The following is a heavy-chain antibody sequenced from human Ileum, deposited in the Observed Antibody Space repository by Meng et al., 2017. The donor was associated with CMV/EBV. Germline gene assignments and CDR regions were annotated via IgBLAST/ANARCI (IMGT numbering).Heavy chain of an antibody. CDR3: VRSSHGIHTAGHSYNLPRFDS. D-gene: IGHD2-8*02. CDR2: TLHSGNT. CDR1: DDSISRGDYY. J-gene: IGHJ5*01. Sequence: SETLSLTCVVSDDSISRGDYYWNWIRHHPGKGLEWIGYTLHSGNTYYNPSLNNRLTISADTSSDEVYLGISSVTAENAAIYYCVRSSHGIHTAGHSYNLPRFDSWGQGTMVTVSS. V-gene: IGHV4-31*11.